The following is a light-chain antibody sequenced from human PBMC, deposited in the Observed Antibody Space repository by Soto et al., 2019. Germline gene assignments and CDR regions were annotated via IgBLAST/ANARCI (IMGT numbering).Light chain of an antibody. CDR1: QSVINSY. CDR3: QQYDSSPRT. V-gene: IGKV3-20*01. CDR2: RTS. J-gene: IGKJ1*01. Sequence: EIVLTQSPGTLSLSPGEGVTLSCRASQSVINSYLAWYQQKPGQAPRLLIYRTSNRATGIPDRFSGSGSGTDFTLTISRLEPEDFAVYWCQQYDSSPRTFGQGTKVDI.